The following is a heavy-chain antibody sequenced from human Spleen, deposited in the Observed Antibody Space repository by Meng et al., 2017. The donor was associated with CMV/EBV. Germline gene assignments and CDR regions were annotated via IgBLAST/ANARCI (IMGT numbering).Heavy chain of an antibody. V-gene: IGHV3-30*04. CDR2: ISYDGSNH. D-gene: IGHD2-2*02. J-gene: IGHJ6*02. CDR1: GFTFSSYS. CDR3: AKYGLSRYCSSTSCYTWDYGMDV. Sequence: GGSLRLSCAASGFTFSSYSIHWVRQAPGKGLEWVALISYDGSNHYYADSAKGRFTISRDNSQNTLYLQMNSLRAEDTAVYYCAKYGLSRYCSSTSCYTWDYGMDVWGQGTTVTVSS.